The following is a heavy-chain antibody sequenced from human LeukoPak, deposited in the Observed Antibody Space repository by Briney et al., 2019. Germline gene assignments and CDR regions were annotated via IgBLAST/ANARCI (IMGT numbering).Heavy chain of an antibody. D-gene: IGHD2/OR15-2a*01. J-gene: IGHJ4*02. V-gene: IGHV4-34*01. CDR2: INHSGST. CDR3: ARRIVHYYFDY. Sequence: PSETLSLTCAVYGGSFSGYYWSWIRQPPGKGLEWIGEINHSGSTNYNPSLKSRVTISVDTSKNQFSLKLSSVTAADTAVYYCARRIVHYYFDYWGQGTLVTASS. CDR1: GGSFSGYY.